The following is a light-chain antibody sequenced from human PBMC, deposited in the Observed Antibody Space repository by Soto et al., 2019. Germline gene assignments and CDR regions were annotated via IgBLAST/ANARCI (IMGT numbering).Light chain of an antibody. CDR2: RAS. V-gene: IGKV3-15*01. Sequence: EIVMTQSPATLSVSPGGSATLSCRASQHVSSNFAWYRQKPGQAPTLLIYRASTRDTGIPARISGSGSGTEFTPTICSLQSEDFAVYYCQEYNNWPYTLGQGTKLEIK. J-gene: IGKJ2*01. CDR3: QEYNNWPYT. CDR1: QHVSSN.